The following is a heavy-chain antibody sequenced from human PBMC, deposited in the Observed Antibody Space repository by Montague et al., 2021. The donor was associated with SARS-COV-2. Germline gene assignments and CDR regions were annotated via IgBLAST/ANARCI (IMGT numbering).Heavy chain of an antibody. Sequence: SETLSLTCTVSGGSISSYYCWWIRHPPGKGLELIWYIYYSGSTNNNPSLKSRVTISVDTSKNQFSLKLSSVTAADTAVYYYARVFARWRQFDAYFDYWGQGTLVTVSS. J-gene: IGHJ4*02. CDR2: IYYSGST. CDR3: ARVFARWRQFDAYFDY. V-gene: IGHV4-59*01. D-gene: IGHD5-24*01. CDR1: GGSISSYY.